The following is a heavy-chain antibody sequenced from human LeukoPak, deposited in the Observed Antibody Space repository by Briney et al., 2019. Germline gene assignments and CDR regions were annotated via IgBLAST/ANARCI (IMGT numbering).Heavy chain of an antibody. CDR2: ISAYNGNT. CDR3: ARDRSGYDAFDI. CDR1: GYTFTSYG. D-gene: IGHD3-22*01. Sequence: ASVKVSCKASGYTFTSYGISWVRQAPGQGLEWMGWISAYNGNTNYAQKLQGRVTMSTDTSTSTTYMELRSLRSDDTAVYYCARDRSGYDAFDIWGQGTMVTVSS. V-gene: IGHV1-18*01. J-gene: IGHJ3*02.